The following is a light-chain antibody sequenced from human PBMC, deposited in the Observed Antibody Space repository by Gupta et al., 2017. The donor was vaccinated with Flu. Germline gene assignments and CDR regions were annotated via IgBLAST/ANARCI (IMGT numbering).Light chain of an antibody. CDR1: QGISSW. Sequence: DIQITQSPSSLSASVGDRVTIPWRASQGISSWLAWYQQKPEKAPKSLIYAASRVQSGVPSRFSGSGSGTDFTLTISSRQPEDFATYYCQHKNSSPPPFGHGTKVDIK. CDR3: QHKNSSPPP. J-gene: IGKJ3*01. V-gene: IGKV1D-16*01. CDR2: AAS.